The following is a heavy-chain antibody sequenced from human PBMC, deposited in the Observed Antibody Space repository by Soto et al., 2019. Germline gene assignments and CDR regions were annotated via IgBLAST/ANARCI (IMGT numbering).Heavy chain of an antibody. CDR1: GDSITTYKW. V-gene: IGHV4-4*02. CDR2: IYDSGNT. Sequence: SETLSLTYGVSGDSITTYKWWTWVRQTPSRGLEWIGEIYDSGNTRYNPSLKSRVTISKDTSKNQLSLKLNSVTVADTAVYYCATCQLGEYYYAMDMWGQGTTVTVSS. CDR3: ATCQLGEYYYAMDM. J-gene: IGHJ6*02. D-gene: IGHD7-27*01.